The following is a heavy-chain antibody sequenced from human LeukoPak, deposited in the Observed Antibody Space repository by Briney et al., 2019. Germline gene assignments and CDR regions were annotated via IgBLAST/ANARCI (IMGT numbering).Heavy chain of an antibody. J-gene: IGHJ4*02. D-gene: IGHD1-26*01. CDR2: INWNGGST. Sequence: PRGSLRLSCVASGFTFDDYGMSWVRQVPGKGLEWVSGINWNGGSTRYGNSVKGRFTISRDNAKNSLYVQMNSLGAEDTALYYCTRVGIEQSDYRGQGTLVTVSS. CDR1: GFTFDDYG. CDR3: TRVGIEQSDY. V-gene: IGHV3-20*04.